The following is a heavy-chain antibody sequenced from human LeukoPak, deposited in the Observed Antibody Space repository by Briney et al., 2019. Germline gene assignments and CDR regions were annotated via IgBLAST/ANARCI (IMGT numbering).Heavy chain of an antibody. CDR2: INPNSGGT. CDR3: ARDSGDSSGWYKTLYYFDY. CDR1: GYTFTGYY. V-gene: IGHV1-2*02. J-gene: IGHJ4*02. D-gene: IGHD6-19*01. Sequence: GASVKVSCNASGYTFTGYYMHWVRQAPGQGLEWMGWINPNSGGTNYAQKFQGRVTMTRDTSISTAYMELSRLRSDDTAVYYCARDSGDSSGWYKTLYYFDYWGQGTLVTVSS.